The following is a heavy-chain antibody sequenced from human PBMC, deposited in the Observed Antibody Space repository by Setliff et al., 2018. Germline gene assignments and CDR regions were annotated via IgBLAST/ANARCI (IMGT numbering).Heavy chain of an antibody. V-gene: IGHV4-34*01. CDR1: GGSLRGNAIF. D-gene: IGHD1-26*01. J-gene: IGHJ5*02. CDR3: ARGAGEYSGNYYR. Sequence: PSETLSLTCTVSGGSLRGNAIFWGWIRQPPGKGLEWIGEINYSGRTNYNPSFKSRVIISADTSKNQFSLKLTSVTAADAGVYYCARGAGEYSGNYYRWGQGALVTVSS. CDR2: INYSGRT.